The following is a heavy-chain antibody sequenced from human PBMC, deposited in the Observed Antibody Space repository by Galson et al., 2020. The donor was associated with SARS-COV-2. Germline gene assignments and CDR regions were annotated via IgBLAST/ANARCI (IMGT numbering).Heavy chain of an antibody. J-gene: IGHJ4*02. V-gene: IGHV4-34*01. CDR1: GGSFSAYY. D-gene: IGHD2-15*01. Sequence: ETSETLSLTCAVYGGSFSAYYWTWIRQSPGKGLEWIGENNHRGSANYNPSLKSRVTISVDTAERRFALKLTSMTAADTAIYYCASGLLPQYYLYNWGQGTLVTVSS. CDR3: ASGLLPQYYLYN. CDR2: NNHRGSA.